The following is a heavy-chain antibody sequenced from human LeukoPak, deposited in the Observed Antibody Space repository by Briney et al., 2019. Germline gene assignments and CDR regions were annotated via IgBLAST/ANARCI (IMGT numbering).Heavy chain of an antibody. J-gene: IGHJ4*02. Sequence: GGSLRLSCAGSGFTFSDYYMSWIRQAPGKGLEWLSYISSSGSAIYYAAAVECRFTISRDNAKNSPFLQMNSLRAEDTAVYYCASPHCGGDCPIDYWGQGTLVTVSS. D-gene: IGHD2-21*02. V-gene: IGHV3-11*04. CDR1: GFTFSDYY. CDR3: ASPHCGGDCPIDY. CDR2: ISSSGSAI.